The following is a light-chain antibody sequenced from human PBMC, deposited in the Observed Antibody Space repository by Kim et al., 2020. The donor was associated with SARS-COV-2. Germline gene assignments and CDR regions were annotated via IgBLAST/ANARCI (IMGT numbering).Light chain of an antibody. CDR3: VAWDDSLSGPV. J-gene: IGLJ3*02. Sequence: GQRVTISCSGSSSNIGSNYVYWYQQLPGTAPKLLIYRNNQRPSGVPNRFSGSKSGTSVSLAISGLRSDDEADYYCVAWDDSLSGPVFGGGTKVTVL. CDR2: RNN. V-gene: IGLV1-47*01. CDR1: SSNIGSNY.